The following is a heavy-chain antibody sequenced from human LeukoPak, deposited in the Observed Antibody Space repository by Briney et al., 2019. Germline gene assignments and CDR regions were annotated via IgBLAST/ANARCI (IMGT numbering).Heavy chain of an antibody. CDR3: AKSDIVLMVYANTFDY. J-gene: IGHJ4*02. CDR2: ISGSGGST. V-gene: IGHV3-23*01. CDR1: GFTFSSYG. D-gene: IGHD2-8*01. Sequence: GGSLRLSCAASGFTFSSYGMSWVRQAPGKGLEWVSSISGSGGSTYYADSVKGRFTISRDNSKNTLYLQMNSLRAEDTAVYYCAKSDIVLMVYANTFDYWGQGTLVTVSS.